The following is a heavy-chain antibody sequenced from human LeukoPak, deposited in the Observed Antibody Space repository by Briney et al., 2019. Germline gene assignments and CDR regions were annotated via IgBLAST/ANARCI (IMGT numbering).Heavy chain of an antibody. CDR3: AKDRPNYYGSNGHYYRRDGDY. CDR2: ITSSGDGT. Sequence: GGSLRLSCAASGFTFSIYAMSWVRQAPGKGLQWVSSITSSGDGTYYADSVKGRFTISRDNSENMLYLQMNSLRVEDTAVYFCAKDRPNYYGSNGHYYRRDGDYSRQGTLVTVSS. D-gene: IGHD3-22*01. CDR1: GFTFSIYA. V-gene: IGHV3-23*01. J-gene: IGHJ4*02.